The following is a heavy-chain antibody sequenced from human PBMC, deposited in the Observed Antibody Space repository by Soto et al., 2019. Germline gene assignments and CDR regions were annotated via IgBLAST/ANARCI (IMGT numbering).Heavy chain of an antibody. J-gene: IGHJ6*02. D-gene: IGHD2-15*01. CDR1: GYTFTSYY. CDR2: INPSGGSA. CDR3: ARASYCSGGSCYSLGYGMDV. Sequence: QVQLVQSGAEVKKPGASVQVSCKASGYTFTSYYMHWVRQAPGQGLEWMGIINPSGGSASYAQKLQGRVSMTRDTSTSTVYMELSSLRSEDTAVYYCARASYCSGGSCYSLGYGMDVWGQGTTVTVS. V-gene: IGHV1-46*04.